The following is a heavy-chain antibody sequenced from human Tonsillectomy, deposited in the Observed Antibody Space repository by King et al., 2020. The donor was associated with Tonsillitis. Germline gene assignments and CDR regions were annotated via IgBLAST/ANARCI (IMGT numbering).Heavy chain of an antibody. V-gene: IGHV2-70*01. D-gene: IGHD7-27*01. J-gene: IGHJ3*02. CDR1: GFSLNTVGMC. CDR2: IDWGDDK. Sequence: TLKESGPALVKPTQTLTLTCTFSGFSLNTVGMCVSWIRQPPGKALEWLALIDWGDDKYYSTSLKTRLTISKDTSKNQVVLTMTNMDPVDTATYYCARISGDALRAFDIWGQGTMVTVSS. CDR3: ARISGDALRAFDI.